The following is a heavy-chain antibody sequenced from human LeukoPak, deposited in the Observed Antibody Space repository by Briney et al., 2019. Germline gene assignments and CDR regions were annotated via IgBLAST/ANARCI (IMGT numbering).Heavy chain of an antibody. J-gene: IGHJ4*02. CDR2: INPNSGGT. CDR1: GYTFTGYY. V-gene: IGHV1-2*02. Sequence: ASVKVSCKASGYTFTGYYMHWVRQAPGQGLEWMGWINPNSGGTNYAQKFQGRVTMTRDTSISTAYMELSRLRSDDTAVYYCARDSELAEGAMGFDYWGQGTLVTVSS. CDR3: ARDSELAEGAMGFDY. D-gene: IGHD5-18*01.